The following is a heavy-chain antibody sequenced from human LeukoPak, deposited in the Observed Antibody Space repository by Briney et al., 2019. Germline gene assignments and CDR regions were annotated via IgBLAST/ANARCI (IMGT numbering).Heavy chain of an antibody. CDR1: GGSISSSNW. D-gene: IGHD2-15*01. J-gene: IGHJ4*02. Sequence: PSETLSLTCAVSGGSISSSNWWSWVRQPPGKGLEWIGEIYHSGSTNYNPSLKSRVTISVDKSKNQFSLKLSSVTAADTAVYYCATHDIVVWAFDYWGQGTLVTVSS. V-gene: IGHV4-4*02. CDR3: ATHDIVVWAFDY. CDR2: IYHSGST.